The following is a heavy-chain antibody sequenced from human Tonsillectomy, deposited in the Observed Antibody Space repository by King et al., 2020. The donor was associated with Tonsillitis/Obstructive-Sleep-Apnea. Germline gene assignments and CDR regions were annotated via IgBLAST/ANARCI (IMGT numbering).Heavy chain of an antibody. CDR2: ISSSGITI. CDR1: GFTFSSYE. V-gene: IGHV3-48*03. CDR3: ARDLGVQLWADDY. D-gene: IGHD5-18*01. Sequence: EVQLVESGGGLVQPGGSLRLSCAASGFTFSSYEMNWVRQAPGKGLEWVSYISSSGITIYYADSVKGRFTIPRDNAKNSLYLQMNSLKAEDTAVYYCARDLGVQLWADDYWGQGTLVTVSS. J-gene: IGHJ4*02.